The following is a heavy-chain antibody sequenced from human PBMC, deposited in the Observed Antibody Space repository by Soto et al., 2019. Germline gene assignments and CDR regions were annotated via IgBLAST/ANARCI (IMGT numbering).Heavy chain of an antibody. CDR2: VFYDGST. D-gene: IGHD6-19*01. V-gene: IGHV4-38-2*02. Sequence: PSETLSLTCAVSSYSISSGYFWGWIRQPPGKGLEWIASVFYDGSTYYNPSLRSRVTISIDTSKNQFSLNLSSVTAADTAVYYCARDSSGLDPWGQGXLVTVSS. J-gene: IGHJ5*02. CDR1: SYSISSGYF. CDR3: ARDSSGLDP.